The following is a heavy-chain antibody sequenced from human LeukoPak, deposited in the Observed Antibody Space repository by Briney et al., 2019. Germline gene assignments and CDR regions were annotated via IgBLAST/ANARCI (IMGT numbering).Heavy chain of an antibody. CDR2: ISGGGGST. J-gene: IGHJ6*02. D-gene: IGHD7-27*01. Sequence: GGSLRLSCAASGFTFSSHAMSWVRQAPGKGLEWVSGISGGGGSTYYADSVKGRFTISRDNSKNTLYLQTNSLRAEDTAVYYCAKVLTGYSYYGMDVWGQGTTVTVSS. CDR1: GFTFSSHA. V-gene: IGHV3-23*01. CDR3: AKVLTGYSYYGMDV.